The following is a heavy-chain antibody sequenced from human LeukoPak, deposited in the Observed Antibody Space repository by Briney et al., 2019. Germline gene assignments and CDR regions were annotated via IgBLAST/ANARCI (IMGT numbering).Heavy chain of an antibody. Sequence: PGGSLRLSCAASRFTFSDYWMSWVRQAPGKGLDWVAYIKRDGSDIYYVDSVKGRFIISRDNAKNSLYLQMNSLRAEDTAVYYCARDPDYRGSQPHGYFDYWGQGTLVTVSS. CDR2: IKRDGSDI. CDR1: RFTFSDYW. CDR3: ARDPDYRGSQPHGYFDY. D-gene: IGHD3-16*01. V-gene: IGHV3-7*01. J-gene: IGHJ4*02.